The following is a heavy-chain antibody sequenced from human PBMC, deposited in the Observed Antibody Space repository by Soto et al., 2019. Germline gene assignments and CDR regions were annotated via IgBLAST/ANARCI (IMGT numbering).Heavy chain of an antibody. Sequence: SVKVSCKASGGTFSSYAISWVRQAPGQGLEWMGGIIPIFGTANYAQKFQGRVTITADESTSTAYMELSSLRSEDTAVYYCARGYSSSWSQPLFYYYYGMDVWGQGTTVTVSS. CDR1: GGTFSSYA. CDR2: IIPIFGTA. CDR3: ARGYSSSWSQPLFYYYYGMDV. V-gene: IGHV1-69*13. J-gene: IGHJ6*02. D-gene: IGHD6-13*01.